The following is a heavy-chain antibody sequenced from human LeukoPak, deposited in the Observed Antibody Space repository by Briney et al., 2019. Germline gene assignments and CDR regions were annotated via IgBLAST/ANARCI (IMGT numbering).Heavy chain of an antibody. CDR3: ARDASIQLWDY. CDR2: INHSGST. D-gene: IGHD5-18*01. V-gene: IGHV4-34*01. J-gene: IGHJ4*02. Sequence: SETLSLTCADYVGSFSGYYWSWIRQPPGKGLEWIGEINHSGSTNYNPSLKSRVTISVDTSKNQFSLKLSSVTAADTAVYYCARDASIQLWDYWGQGTLVTVSS. CDR1: VGSFSGYY.